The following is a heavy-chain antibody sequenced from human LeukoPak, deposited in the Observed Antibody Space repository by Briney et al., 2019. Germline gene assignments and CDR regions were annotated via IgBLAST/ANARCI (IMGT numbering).Heavy chain of an antibody. D-gene: IGHD2-15*01. CDR3: AKDLGYCSGGSCYGNDAFDI. V-gene: IGHV3-33*06. J-gene: IGHJ3*02. CDR1: GFTFSSYG. Sequence: PGGSLRLSCTASGFTFSSYGMHWVRQAPGKGQEWVAVIWYDGSNKYYADSVKGRFTISRDNSKNTLYLQMNSLRAEDTAVYYCAKDLGYCSGGSCYGNDAFDIWGQGTMVTVSS. CDR2: IWYDGSNK.